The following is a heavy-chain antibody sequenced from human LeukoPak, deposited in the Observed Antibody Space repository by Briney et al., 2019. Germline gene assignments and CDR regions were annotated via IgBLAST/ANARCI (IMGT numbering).Heavy chain of an antibody. CDR2: ISSSSSYI. Sequence: GGSLRLSCAASGFTFSSYSMNWVRQAPGKGLEWVSSISSSSSYIYYADSVKGRFTISRDNAKNSLYLQMNSLRAEDTAVYYCAREEGYCSRGSCSAFDIWGQGTMVTVSS. D-gene: IGHD2-15*01. V-gene: IGHV3-21*01. CDR1: GFTFSSYS. J-gene: IGHJ3*02. CDR3: AREEGYCSRGSCSAFDI.